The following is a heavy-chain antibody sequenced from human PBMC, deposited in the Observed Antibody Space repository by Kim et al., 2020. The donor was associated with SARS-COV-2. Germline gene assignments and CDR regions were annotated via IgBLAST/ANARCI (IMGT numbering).Heavy chain of an antibody. J-gene: IGHJ4*02. Sequence: GGSLRLSCAASGFTFSSYAMHWVRQAPGKGLEWVAVISYDGRNKYYADSVKGRFTISRDNSKNTLYLQMNSLRAEDTAVYYCASSAQDLFDYWGQGTLVTVSS. CDR1: GFTFSSYA. CDR3: ASSAQDLFDY. CDR2: ISYDGRNK. V-gene: IGHV3-30*04.